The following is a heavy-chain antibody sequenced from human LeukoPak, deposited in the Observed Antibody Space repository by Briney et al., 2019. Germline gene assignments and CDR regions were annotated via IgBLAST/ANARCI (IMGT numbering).Heavy chain of an antibody. J-gene: IGHJ4*02. Sequence: PSETLSLTCAVYGGSFSGYYWSWIRQPPGKGLEWIGEISHSGSTNYNPSLKSRVTISVDTSKNQFSLKLSSVTAADTAVYYCTSLYSSNWYLGDYWGQGALVTVSS. CDR1: GGSFSGYY. V-gene: IGHV4-34*01. CDR2: ISHSGST. CDR3: TSLYSSNWYLGDY. D-gene: IGHD6-13*01.